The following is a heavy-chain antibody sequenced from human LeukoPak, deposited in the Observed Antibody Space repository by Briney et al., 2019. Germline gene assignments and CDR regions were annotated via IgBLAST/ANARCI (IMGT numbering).Heavy chain of an antibody. CDR1: GFTFSSYA. CDR3: AKGPLVVVAAPFDY. D-gene: IGHD2-15*01. Sequence: GGSLRLSCAASGFTFSSYAMSWVRQAPGKGLEWDSAISGSGGSTYYADSVKGRFTISRDNSKNTLYLQMNSLRAEDTAVYYCAKGPLVVVAAPFDYWGQGTLVTVSS. CDR2: ISGSGGST. V-gene: IGHV3-23*01. J-gene: IGHJ4*02.